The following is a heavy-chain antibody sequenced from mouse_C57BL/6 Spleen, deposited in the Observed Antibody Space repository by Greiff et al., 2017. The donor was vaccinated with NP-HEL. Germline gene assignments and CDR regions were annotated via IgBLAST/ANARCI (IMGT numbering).Heavy chain of an antibody. Sequence: QVHVKQSGTELVKPGASVKLSCKASGYTFTSYWMHWVKQRPGQGLEWIGNINPSNGGTNYNEKFKSKATLTVDKSSSTAYMQLSSLTSEDSAVYYCAGYDGWYFDVWGTGTTVTVSS. CDR3: AGYDGWYFDV. CDR1: GYTFTSYW. J-gene: IGHJ1*03. D-gene: IGHD2-2*01. CDR2: INPSNGGT. V-gene: IGHV1-53*01.